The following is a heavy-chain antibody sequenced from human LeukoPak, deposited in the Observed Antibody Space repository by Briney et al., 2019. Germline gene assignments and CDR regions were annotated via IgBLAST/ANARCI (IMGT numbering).Heavy chain of an antibody. CDR2: ISAYNGNT. Sequence: GASVEVSCKASGYTFTSYGISWVRQAPGQGLEWMGRISAYNGNTNYAQKLQGRVTMTTDTSTSTAYMELRSLRSDDPAVYYCARDGAALYYYYYYMDVWGKGTTVTISS. D-gene: IGHD3-16*01. CDR3: ARDGAALYYYYYYMDV. V-gene: IGHV1-18*01. CDR1: GYTFTSYG. J-gene: IGHJ6*03.